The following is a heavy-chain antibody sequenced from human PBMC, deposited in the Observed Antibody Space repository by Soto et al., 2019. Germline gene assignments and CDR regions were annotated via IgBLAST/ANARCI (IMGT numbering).Heavy chain of an antibody. CDR2: ISGSGGST. Sequence: EVQLLESGGGLVQPGGSLRLSCAASGFTFSSYAMSWVRQAPGKGLEWVSAISGSGGSTYYADSVKGRFTISRDNAKNTLYLEMNSLRAEDTAVYYCAKYHVDTGALPSDNCGQGTLVTVSS. CDR3: AKYHVDTGALPSDN. CDR1: GFTFSSYA. V-gene: IGHV3-23*01. J-gene: IGHJ4*02. D-gene: IGHD5-18*01.